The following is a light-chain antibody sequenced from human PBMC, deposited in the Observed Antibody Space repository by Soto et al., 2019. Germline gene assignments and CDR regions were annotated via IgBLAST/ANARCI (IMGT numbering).Light chain of an antibody. CDR3: QQYGSSGT. Sequence: NVLTQSPDTLSLSPGEGATLSCRASQTVSSNYLAWYQHRPGQAPKLIIPGASYTAPGIPDRFSGRGSGADFTLTISRLEPEDFAVYYCQQYGSSGTFGQGTKVDIK. V-gene: IGKV3-20*01. CDR1: QTVSSNY. J-gene: IGKJ1*01. CDR2: GAS.